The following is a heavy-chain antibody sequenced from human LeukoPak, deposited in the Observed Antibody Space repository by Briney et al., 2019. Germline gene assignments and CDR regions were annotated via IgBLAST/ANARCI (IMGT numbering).Heavy chain of an antibody. Sequence: SETLSLTCTVSGGSISSYYWSWIRQPPGKGLEWIGYIYYSGSTNYNPSLKSRVTISVDTSKNQFSLKLSSVTAADTAVYYCVRDTYYYDSSGYYYEGFDYWGQGTLVTVSS. CDR2: IYYSGST. CDR1: GGSISSYY. D-gene: IGHD3-22*01. CDR3: VRDTYYYDSSGYYYEGFDY. J-gene: IGHJ4*02. V-gene: IGHV4-59*01.